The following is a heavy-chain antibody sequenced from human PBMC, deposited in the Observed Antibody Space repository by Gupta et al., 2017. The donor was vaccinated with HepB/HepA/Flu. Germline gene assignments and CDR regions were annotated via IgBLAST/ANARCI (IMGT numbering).Heavy chain of an antibody. Sequence: QVQLVESGGGVVQPGRSRRLSCTASGFTFTRNALHWVRQAPGQGLEWVAVISYDGTYTYYVDSVKGRFTISRDNSKNTLYLQMNSLRVEDTAIYYCASSSGDNSYALDIWGQGTMVTVSS. CDR1: GFTFTRNA. V-gene: IGHV3-30*04. CDR2: ISYDGTYT. J-gene: IGHJ3*02. CDR3: ASSSGDNSYALDI. D-gene: IGHD4-23*01.